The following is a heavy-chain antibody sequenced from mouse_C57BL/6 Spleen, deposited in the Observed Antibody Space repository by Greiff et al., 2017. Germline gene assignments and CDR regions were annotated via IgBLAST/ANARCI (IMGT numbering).Heavy chain of an antibody. D-gene: IGHD2-4*01. J-gene: IGHJ4*01. CDR1: GYTFTSYW. V-gene: IGHV1-53*01. CDR3: ARSGYDYDVNAMDY. CDR2: INPSNGGT. Sequence: QVQLQQPGTELVKPGASVTLSCKASGYTFTSYWMHWVKQRPGQGLEWIGNINPSNGGTNSNEKFKSKATLTVDKSSSTAYMQLSSLTSEDSAVYYCARSGYDYDVNAMDYWGQGTSVTVSS.